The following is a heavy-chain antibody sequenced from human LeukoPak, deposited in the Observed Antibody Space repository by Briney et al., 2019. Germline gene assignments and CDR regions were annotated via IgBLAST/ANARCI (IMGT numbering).Heavy chain of an antibody. J-gene: IGHJ3*02. D-gene: IGHD2-21*01. CDR3: ARGVVVLHWRDAYDI. CDR1: GFAFTNYA. V-gene: IGHV3-23*01. Sequence: PGGSLRLSCAASGFAFTNYAMNWVRQAPGKGLEWVSAVSRSGDNTYYLDSVKGRFTISRDNSKNTLYLQMNSLRAEDTAVYYCARGVVVLHWRDAYDIWGQGTMVTVSS. CDR2: VSRSGDNT.